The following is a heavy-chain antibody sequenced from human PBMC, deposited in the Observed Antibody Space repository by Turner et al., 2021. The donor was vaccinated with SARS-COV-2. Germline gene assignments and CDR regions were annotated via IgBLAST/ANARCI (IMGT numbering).Heavy chain of an antibody. V-gene: IGHV3-23*04. D-gene: IGHD6-19*01. Sequence: EVQLVESGGGLEQRGGSLRLACAASGFMFANYDMSWVRQVPGKGLEYVSSINYNGDYTFYADSVKGRFSISRDNSDNTLYLQMNSLRADDSAKYYCAGWLAPTNDAFEIWGQGTMVTVSS. CDR2: INYNGDYT. CDR1: GFMFANYD. CDR3: AGWLAPTNDAFEI. J-gene: IGHJ3*02.